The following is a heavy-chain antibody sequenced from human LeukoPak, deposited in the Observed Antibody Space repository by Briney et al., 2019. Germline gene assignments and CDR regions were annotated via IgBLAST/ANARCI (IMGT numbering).Heavy chain of an antibody. CDR1: GGTFSSYA. Sequence: GASVKVSCKASGGTFSSYAISWVRQAPGQGLEWMGGIIPIFGTANHAQKFQGRVTITTDESTSTAYMELSSLRSEDTAVYYCARGAHRYCSGGSCYPTPQFDPWGQGTLVTVSS. CDR3: ARGAHRYCSGGSCYPTPQFDP. V-gene: IGHV1-69*05. D-gene: IGHD2-15*01. J-gene: IGHJ5*02. CDR2: IIPIFGTA.